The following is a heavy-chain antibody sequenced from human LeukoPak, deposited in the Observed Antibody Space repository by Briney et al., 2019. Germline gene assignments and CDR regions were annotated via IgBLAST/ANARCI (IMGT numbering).Heavy chain of an antibody. Sequence: GRSLRLSCAASGFTFSSYGMHWVRQAPGKGLEWVAVISYDGSNKYYADPVKGRFTISRDNSKNTLYLQMNSLRAEDTAVYYCAKDHYWGQGTQVTVSS. CDR2: ISYDGSNK. V-gene: IGHV3-30*18. J-gene: IGHJ4*02. CDR1: GFTFSSYG. CDR3: AKDHY.